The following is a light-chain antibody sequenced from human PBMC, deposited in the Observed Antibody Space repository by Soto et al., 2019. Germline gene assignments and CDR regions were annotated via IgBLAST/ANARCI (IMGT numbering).Light chain of an antibody. CDR1: QSVSSD. CDR3: QQYNTWHPKMA. Sequence: VVTQSPATLSVFPGETATLSCRASQSVSSDLAWYQQRPGQAPRLLIYGASTRATGIPARFRGSGSGTEFRLTISSLQSEHFATYYCQQYNTWHPKMAFGRGTKVDIK. V-gene: IGKV3-15*01. CDR2: GAS. J-gene: IGKJ1*01.